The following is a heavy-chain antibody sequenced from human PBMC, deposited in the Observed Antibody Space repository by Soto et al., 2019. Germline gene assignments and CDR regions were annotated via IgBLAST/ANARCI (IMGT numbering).Heavy chain of an antibody. D-gene: IGHD2-2*02. CDR3: AMEYCSSPSCYRDY. V-gene: IGHV1-69*02. J-gene: IGHJ4*02. Sequence: QVQLVQSGAEVTKPGSSVKVSCKASGGTFSSYTISWVRQSPGQGLEWMGRIIPILGIGNYAQKFQGRVTITADKSTSTAYMELSSLRSEDTAVYYCAMEYCSSPSCYRDYWRQGALGTVSS. CDR2: IIPILGIG. CDR1: GGTFSSYT.